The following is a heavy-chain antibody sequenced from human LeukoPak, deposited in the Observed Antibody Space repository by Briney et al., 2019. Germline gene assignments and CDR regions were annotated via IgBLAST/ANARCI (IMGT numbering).Heavy chain of an antibody. CDR2: ISYDGSNK. CDR1: GFTFSSYG. CDR3: ARDLGGDYIPGYFDY. Sequence: GGSLRLSCAASGFTFSSYGMHWVRQAPGKGLEWVAVISYDGSNKYYADSVKGRFTISRDNSKNTLYLQMKSLRTEDTAMYYCARDLGGDYIPGYFDYWGQGTLVTVSS. J-gene: IGHJ4*02. D-gene: IGHD4-17*01. V-gene: IGHV3-30*03.